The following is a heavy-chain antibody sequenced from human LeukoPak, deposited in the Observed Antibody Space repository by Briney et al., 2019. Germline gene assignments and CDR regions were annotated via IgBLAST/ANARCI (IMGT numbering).Heavy chain of an antibody. CDR3: ARIGGYSYGINDY. CDR1: GGSLSAYY. CDR2: INHGGST. Sequence: KPSETLSLTCAVYGGSLSAYYWTWIRQPPGKGLEWIGEINHGGSTNYNPSLKSRVTISVDTSKNQFSLKLSSVTAADTSVYYCARIGGYSYGINDYWGQGTLVTVSS. D-gene: IGHD5-18*01. J-gene: IGHJ4*02. V-gene: IGHV4-34*01.